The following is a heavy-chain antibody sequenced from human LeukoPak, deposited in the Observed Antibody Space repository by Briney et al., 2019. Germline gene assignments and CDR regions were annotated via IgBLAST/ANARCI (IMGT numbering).Heavy chain of an antibody. CDR2: IIPKFGST. V-gene: IGHV1-69*13. J-gene: IGHJ4*02. CDR1: GDTFGRST. D-gene: IGHD6-13*01. Sequence: SVTVSCKASGDTFGRSTVSWLRQAPGQGLERMGGIIPKFGSTNYAQKFQGRLTVTADESTGTAYMELISLTSDDTAYYFCASHPSRSWFAINFRSRGQGSLVSVAS. CDR3: ASHPSRSWFAINFRS.